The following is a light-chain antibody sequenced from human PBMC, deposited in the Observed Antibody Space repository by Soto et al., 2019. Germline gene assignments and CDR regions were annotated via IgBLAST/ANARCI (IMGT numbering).Light chain of an antibody. CDR2: AAS. CDR3: QQCNRTPWT. CDR1: QSFSSY. Sequence: DIQMTQSPSSLSASVGDRVTITCRASQSFSSYLNWYQQKPGKAPKLLIYAASCLQSGVPARFSGRGAGTDFTLTISSLQPQEFATYYCQQCNRTPWTFGQGTKLQIK. J-gene: IGKJ1*01. V-gene: IGKV1-39*01.